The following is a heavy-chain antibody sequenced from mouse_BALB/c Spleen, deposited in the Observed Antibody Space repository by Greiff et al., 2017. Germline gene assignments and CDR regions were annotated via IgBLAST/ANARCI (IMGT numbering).Heavy chain of an antibody. CDR3: ASSLYYYGSSGYYAMDY. CDR1: GFNIKDTY. D-gene: IGHD1-1*01. V-gene: IGHV14-3*02. J-gene: IGHJ4*01. CDR2: IDPANGNT. Sequence: EVQRVESGAELVKPGASVKLSCTASGFNIKDTYMHWVKQRPEQGLEWIGRIDPANGNTKYDPKFQGKATITADTSSNTAYLQLSSLTSEDTAVYYCASSLYYYGSSGYYAMDYWGQGTSVTVSS.